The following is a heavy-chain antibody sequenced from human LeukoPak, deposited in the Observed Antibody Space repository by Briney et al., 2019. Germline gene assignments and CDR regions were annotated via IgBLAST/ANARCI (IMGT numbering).Heavy chain of an antibody. CDR1: SDSFTSYG. D-gene: IGHD5-12*01. CDR2: ISAFNGDT. Sequence: ASVRVSCKASSDSFTSYGVFWVRQAPGQGLEWMGWISAFNGDTKNAQKFQDRITMTTETSTNTAYMELRSLKSDDTAVYYCASRGYFGYDYGNYFANWGQGMLVTVSS. V-gene: IGHV1-18*01. J-gene: IGHJ4*02. CDR3: ASRGYFGYDYGNYFAN.